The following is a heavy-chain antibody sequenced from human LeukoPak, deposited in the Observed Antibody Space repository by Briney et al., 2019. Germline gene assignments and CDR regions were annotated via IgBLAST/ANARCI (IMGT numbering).Heavy chain of an antibody. CDR3: ARDRDLNYFDY. J-gene: IGHJ4*02. CDR2: INLSGGST. Sequence: ASVKVSCKASGYTFTSYHMHWVRQAPGQGLEWMGKINLSGGSTTYAQKFQGRVTIARDTSASTAYMELSSLRSEDTAVYYCARDRDLNYFDYWGQGTLVTVSS. V-gene: IGHV1-46*01. CDR1: GYTFTSYH.